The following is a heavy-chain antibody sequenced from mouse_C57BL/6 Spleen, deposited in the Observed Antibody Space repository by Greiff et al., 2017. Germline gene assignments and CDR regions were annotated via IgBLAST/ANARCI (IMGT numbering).Heavy chain of an antibody. CDR2: IYPGDGDT. V-gene: IGHV1-82*01. D-gene: IGHD4-1*01. CDR1: GYAFSSSW. Sequence: VKLMESGPELVKPGASVKISCKASGYAFSSSWMNWVKQRPGKGLEWIGRIYPGDGDTNYNGKFKGKATLTADKSSSTAYMQLSSLTSEDSAVYFCALTGTYWYFDVWGTGTTVTVSS. CDR3: ALTGTYWYFDV. J-gene: IGHJ1*03.